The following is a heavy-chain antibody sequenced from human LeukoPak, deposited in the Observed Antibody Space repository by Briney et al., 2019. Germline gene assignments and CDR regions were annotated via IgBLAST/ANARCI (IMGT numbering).Heavy chain of an antibody. D-gene: IGHD6-13*01. V-gene: IGHV4-38-2*02. J-gene: IGHJ5*02. Sequence: KPSETLSLTCTVSGYSINSGYYWGWIRQPPGKGLEWIGSIYHSGSTYYNPSLKRRVTISLDTSKNQFSLKLSSVTAADTAVYYCARDGTWHSSSWYSTWFDPWGQGTLVTVSS. CDR1: GYSINSGYY. CDR2: IYHSGST. CDR3: ARDGTWHSSSWYSTWFDP.